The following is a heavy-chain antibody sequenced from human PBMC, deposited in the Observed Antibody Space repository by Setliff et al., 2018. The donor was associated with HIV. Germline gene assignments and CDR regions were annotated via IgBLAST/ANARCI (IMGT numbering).Heavy chain of an antibody. D-gene: IGHD6-13*01. Sequence: ASVKVSGKASGYTFSNYRINWVRQAPGLGLEWMGWISDYNGKTDFAQKFQDRVSMTTDTSTTTAYMELRRLTSEDTAVYYCAREGVATVDEEWYYFDQWGQGTPVTVSS. V-gene: IGHV1-18*01. J-gene: IGHJ4*02. CDR1: GYTFSNYR. CDR2: ISDYNGKT. CDR3: AREGVATVDEEWYYFDQ.